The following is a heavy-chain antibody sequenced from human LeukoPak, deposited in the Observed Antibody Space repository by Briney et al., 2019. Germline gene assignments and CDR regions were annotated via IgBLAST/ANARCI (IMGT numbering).Heavy chain of an antibody. V-gene: IGHV1-46*01. CDR3: ARSKHLSGSYDY. Sequence: ASVKVSCKASGYTSTSYYIHWVRQAPGQGLEWMGVISPSGANTNYAQKFQGRVTMTRDTSTSRVYMEVTSLSFDDTAVYYCARSKHLSGSYDYWGQGTLVTVSS. CDR1: GYTSTSYY. CDR2: ISPSGANT. D-gene: IGHD3-10*01. J-gene: IGHJ4*02.